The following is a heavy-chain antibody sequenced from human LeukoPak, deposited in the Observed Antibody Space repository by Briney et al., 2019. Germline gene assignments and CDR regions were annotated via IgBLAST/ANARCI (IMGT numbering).Heavy chain of an antibody. CDR1: GFTFSSYG. D-gene: IGHD4-23*01. J-gene: IGHJ4*02. V-gene: IGHV3-23*01. Sequence: GGSLRLSCAASGFTFSSYGMNWVRQAPGKGLEWVSAVSGSGSTTYYARSVKGRFTISRDNSKNTLYLQMNSLRVDDTAVYYCAKSLDYGGNRARLDFWGQGTLVTVSS. CDR3: AKSLDYGGNRARLDF. CDR2: VSGSGSTT.